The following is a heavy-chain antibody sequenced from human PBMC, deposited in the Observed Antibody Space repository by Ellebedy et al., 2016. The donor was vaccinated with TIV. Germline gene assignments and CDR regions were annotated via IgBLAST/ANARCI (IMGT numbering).Heavy chain of an antibody. J-gene: IGHJ5*01. CDR2: INSDGST. CDR1: AFTVSSHS. Sequence: PGGSLRLSCRASAFTVSSHSMSWVRQAPGKGLEWVSVINSDGSTNYADSVKGRFTISRPNSQNTLYLQMNSLRPGDTAVYFCARGPVGWEVPGWFDPWGQGTLVTVSP. V-gene: IGHV3-53*04. CDR3: ARGPVGWEVPGWFDP. D-gene: IGHD1-26*01.